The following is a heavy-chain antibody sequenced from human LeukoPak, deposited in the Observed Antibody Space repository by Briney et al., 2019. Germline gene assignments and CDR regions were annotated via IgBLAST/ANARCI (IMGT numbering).Heavy chain of an antibody. CDR2: INPGAGST. CDR1: GYTFTNYY. Sequence: DSVKVSCKASGYTFTNYYIHWVRQAPGQGLEWLGIINPGAGSTSYAQKFRGRVTMTRDTSTSTVYMDLSSLTSEDTAVYKCARGGSWYYFDNWGQGTLVTVSS. CDR3: ARGGSWYYFDN. V-gene: IGHV1-46*01. J-gene: IGHJ4*02. D-gene: IGHD6-13*01.